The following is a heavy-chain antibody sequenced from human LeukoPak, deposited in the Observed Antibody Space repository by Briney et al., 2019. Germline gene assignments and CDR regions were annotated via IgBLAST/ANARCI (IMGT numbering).Heavy chain of an antibody. J-gene: IGHJ5*02. Sequence: SGTLSLTCAVSGGSISSSNWWSWVRQPPGKGLEWIGEIYHSGNTNYNPSLKSRVTISIDKSKNQFSLKLSSVTAADTAVYYCARDSGTTGEVKFDPWGQGTLVTVSS. CDR3: ARDSGTTGEVKFDP. D-gene: IGHD3-10*01. V-gene: IGHV4-4*02. CDR2: IYHSGNT. CDR1: GGSISSSNW.